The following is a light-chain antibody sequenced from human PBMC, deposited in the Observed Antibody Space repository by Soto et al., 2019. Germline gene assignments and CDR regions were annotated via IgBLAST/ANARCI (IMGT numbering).Light chain of an antibody. CDR2: GAT. CDR3: QQYQRYPPS. J-gene: IGKJ4*01. V-gene: IGKV1-16*01. Sequence: IQMTQSPSSLSASIGDRVTIICRAREGINNHLVWFQQKPGKAPKSLIYGATYLQSGVPSRFSGSEFGTEFSLTISSLQPEDIATYYCQQYQRYPPSFGGGTKVDIK. CDR1: EGINNH.